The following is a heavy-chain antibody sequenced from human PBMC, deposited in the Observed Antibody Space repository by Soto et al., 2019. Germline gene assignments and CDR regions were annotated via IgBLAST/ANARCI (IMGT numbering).Heavy chain of an antibody. D-gene: IGHD6-19*01. CDR1: GYTFTSYG. V-gene: IGHV1-18*01. CDR2: ISADDGNT. CDR3: ARDGHRLVSPYWAYYYYGMHG. Sequence: ASVKVSCKASGYTFTSYGLSWVRQAPGQGLEWMGWISADDGNTNYAQNLQGRVIMTTDTSTSTAYMELSSLTSNDTAVYFCARDGHRLVSPYWAYYYYGMHGWGQGTTVTGSS. J-gene: IGHJ6*02.